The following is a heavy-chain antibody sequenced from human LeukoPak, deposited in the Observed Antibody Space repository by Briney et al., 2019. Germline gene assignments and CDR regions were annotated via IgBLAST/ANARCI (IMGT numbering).Heavy chain of an antibody. D-gene: IGHD6-13*01. CDR1: GFTFSSYS. CDR3: ARWAEKGYQGMDV. J-gene: IGHJ6*02. Sequence: GGSLRLSCAASGFTFSSYSMNWVRQAPGKGLEWVSFISSTSSYIYYGDSMKGRFTISRDNAKNSLYLQMNSLRAEDTAVYYCARWAEKGYQGMDVWGQGTTVTVSS. CDR2: ISSTSSYI. V-gene: IGHV3-21*01.